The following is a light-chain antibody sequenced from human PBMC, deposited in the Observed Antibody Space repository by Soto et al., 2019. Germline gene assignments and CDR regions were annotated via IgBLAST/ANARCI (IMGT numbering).Light chain of an antibody. CDR1: QSIRHY. Sequence: DIPMTQSPPTLSASVGDRVTITCRASQSIRHYLAWYQQMPGKAPKLLIYGAATLLSGVTSRFSGSGSGTEFTLTISSLQPDDFGTYFCQHHNSYSQTFGQGTKVEIK. CDR3: QHHNSYSQT. J-gene: IGKJ1*01. CDR2: GAA. V-gene: IGKV1-5*01.